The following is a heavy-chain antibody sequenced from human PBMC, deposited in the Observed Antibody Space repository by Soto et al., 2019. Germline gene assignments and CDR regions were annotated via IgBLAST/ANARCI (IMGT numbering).Heavy chain of an antibody. V-gene: IGHV4-59*12. J-gene: IGHJ3*02. Sequence: PEETLSLTCTVSGGSISSYYWSWIRQPPGKGLEWVGCIYDSGSTSYKPSLKSRVTISVDTSKNQFSLKVSSVTAADTAVYYCARDFHYGNDAFDIWGQGTMVTVSS. CDR1: GGSISSYY. CDR3: ARDFHYGNDAFDI. CDR2: IYDSGST. D-gene: IGHD3-16*01.